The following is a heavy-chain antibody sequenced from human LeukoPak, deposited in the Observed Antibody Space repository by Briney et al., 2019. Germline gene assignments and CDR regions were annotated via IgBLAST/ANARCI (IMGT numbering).Heavy chain of an antibody. J-gene: IGHJ6*03. CDR1: GGAITNYY. V-gene: IGHV4-59*01. D-gene: IGHD2-2*01. CDR3: ARAPAGQPYYYMDV. Sequence: SETLSLTCTVSGGAITNYYWSWIRRPPGKGLEWIGYMYYSGSTNYNPSLKSRVTMSVGTSNNQISLKMTSLTAADTAVYYCARAPAGQPYYYMDVWGKGTTVTVSS. CDR2: MYYSGST.